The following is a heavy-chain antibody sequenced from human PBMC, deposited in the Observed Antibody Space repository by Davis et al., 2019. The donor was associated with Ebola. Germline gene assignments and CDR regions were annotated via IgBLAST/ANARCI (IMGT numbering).Heavy chain of an antibody. J-gene: IGHJ4*02. CDR2: TYYRSKWYN. CDR3: ARQQQWLMGATMEPSVKILYFAH. Sequence: SQTLSLTCAISGDSVSRKSGAWSWIRQSPSRGLEWLGRTYYRSKWYNDYAVAVKSRITINADTSKNQLSLKLISLTAADTAVYYCARQQQWLMGATMEPSVKILYFAHWGQGRLVTVSS. D-gene: IGHD1-26*01. CDR1: GDSVSRKSGA. V-gene: IGHV6-1*01.